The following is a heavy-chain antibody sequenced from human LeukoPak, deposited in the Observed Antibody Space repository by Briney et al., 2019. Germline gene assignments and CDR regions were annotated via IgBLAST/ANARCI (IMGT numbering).Heavy chain of an antibody. Sequence: GGSLRLSCAASGFTFSSYAMSWVRQAPGKGLEWVSAISGSGGSTYYADSVKGRFTISRDNSKNTLYLQMNSLRAEDTAVYYCAKEGHNYVLLWFGESYYFDYWGQGTLVTVSS. CDR1: GFTFSSYA. V-gene: IGHV3-23*01. D-gene: IGHD3-10*01. CDR3: AKEGHNYVLLWFGESYYFDY. J-gene: IGHJ4*02. CDR2: ISGSGGST.